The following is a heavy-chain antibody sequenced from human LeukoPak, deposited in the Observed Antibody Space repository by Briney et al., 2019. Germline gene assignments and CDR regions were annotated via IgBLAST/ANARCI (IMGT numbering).Heavy chain of an antibody. J-gene: IGHJ3*02. CDR3: ASQTTLRYFVGPATDAFDI. V-gene: IGHV4-39*01. CDR2: IYYSGST. CDR1: GGSISSSSYY. Sequence: SETLSLTCTVSGGSISSSSYYWGWIRQPPGKGLEWIGSIYYSGSTYYNPPLKSRVTISVDTSKNQFSLKLSSVTAADTAVYYCASQTTLRYFVGPATDAFDIWGQGTMVTVSS. D-gene: IGHD3-9*01.